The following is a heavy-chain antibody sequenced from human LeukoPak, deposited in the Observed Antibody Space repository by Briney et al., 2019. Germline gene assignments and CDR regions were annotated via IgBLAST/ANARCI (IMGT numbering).Heavy chain of an antibody. CDR1: GYTLTELS. D-gene: IGHD6-13*01. V-gene: IGHV1-24*01. Sequence: ASVKVSCKVSGYTLTELSMHWVRQAPGKGLEWMGGSDPEDGETIYAQKFQGRVTMTEDTSTDTAYMELSSLRSEDTAVYYCATVVGAAALPSGSYYYCGMDVWGQGTTVTVSS. J-gene: IGHJ6*02. CDR3: ATVVGAAALPSGSYYYCGMDV. CDR2: SDPEDGET.